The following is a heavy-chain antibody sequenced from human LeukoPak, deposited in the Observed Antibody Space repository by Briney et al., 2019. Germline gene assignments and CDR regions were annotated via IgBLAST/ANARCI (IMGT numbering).Heavy chain of an antibody. V-gene: IGHV1-8*01. D-gene: IGHD2-2*02. J-gene: IGHJ5*02. CDR1: GYTFTSYD. Sequence: ASVKVSCKASGYTFTSYDINWVRQATGQGLEWMGWMNPNSGNTGYAQKFQGRVTMTRNTSISTAYMELSSLRSEDTAVYYCAREGCSSTSCYNSYWFDPWGQGTLVTVSS. CDR2: MNPNSGNT. CDR3: AREGCSSTSCYNSYWFDP.